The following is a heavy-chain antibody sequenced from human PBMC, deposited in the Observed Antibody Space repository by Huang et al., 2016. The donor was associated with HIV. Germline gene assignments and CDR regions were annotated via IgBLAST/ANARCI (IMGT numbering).Heavy chain of an antibody. CDR2: VYQRGST. CDR3: ASQHIGAAATWF. D-gene: IGHD6-13*01. Sequence: QLQLQESGPGQVKPSETLSLTCTVSGDFISSTNYYWGWIRQSPGKGLEWVGRVYQRGSTNYNPSLKSRVTLSVDTSRNQFSRRLNSVTAADTAVYYCASQHIGAAATWFWGRGTQVAVSS. J-gene: IGHJ4*02. V-gene: IGHV4-39*01. CDR1: GDFISSTNYY.